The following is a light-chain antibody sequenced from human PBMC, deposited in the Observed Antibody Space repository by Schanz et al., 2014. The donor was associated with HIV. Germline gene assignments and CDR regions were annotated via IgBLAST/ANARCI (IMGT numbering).Light chain of an antibody. Sequence: QSVLTQPASVSWAPGQSITLSCTGTSSDIGGYNVVSWYQQHPDKAPKLIIYDVTTRPSGVSDRFSGSKSGNTASLTISGLQAEDQADYYCSSYTTSSSVVFGGGTKLTVL. V-gene: IGLV2-14*03. CDR3: SSYTTSSSVV. CDR2: DVT. J-gene: IGLJ2*01. CDR1: SSDIGGYNV.